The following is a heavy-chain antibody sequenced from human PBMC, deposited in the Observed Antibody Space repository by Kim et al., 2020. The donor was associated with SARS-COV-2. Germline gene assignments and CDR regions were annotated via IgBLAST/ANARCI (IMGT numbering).Heavy chain of an antibody. CDR3: ARQRAWYGEWGFAY. D-gene: IGHD3-10*01. CDR2: IKSRGNT. CDR1: GDSISSDTLF. Sequence: SETLSLTCTVSGDSISSDTLFWGLIRQSPVKGLEWIGSIKSRGNTYYNPSLKSRVTISIDTSKNQFSLELSSVTAADTAVYYCARQRAWYGEWGFAYWGQGTLVTVSS. J-gene: IGHJ4*02. V-gene: IGHV4-39*01.